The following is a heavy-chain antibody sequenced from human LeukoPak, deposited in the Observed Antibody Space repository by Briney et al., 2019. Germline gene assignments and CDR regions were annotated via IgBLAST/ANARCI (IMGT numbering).Heavy chain of an antibody. J-gene: IGHJ4*02. Sequence: ASVKVSCKTSRYTFTDYYIHSVRQAPGQGLEWMGWINPNSGETNSAQKFQGRVTMTGDTSISTAYMGLRRMMSNNAPMYERALDREYKNTERGIDYWGQGNLVTVSS. CDR3: ALDREYKNTERGIDY. V-gene: IGHV1-2*02. CDR2: INPNSGET. CDR1: RYTFTDYY. D-gene: IGHD3-10*01.